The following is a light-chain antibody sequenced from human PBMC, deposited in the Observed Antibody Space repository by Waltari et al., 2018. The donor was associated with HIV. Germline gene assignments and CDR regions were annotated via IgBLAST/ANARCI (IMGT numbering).Light chain of an antibody. J-gene: IGKJ2*01. CDR3: QQYDNLPYT. CDR2: DAS. V-gene: IGKV1-33*01. CDR1: QDISNY. Sequence: DIQMTQSPSSLSASVGDRVTLTCQASQDISNYLNWYQQKPGKAPKLLIYDASNLETGVPSRFSGSGSGTDFTFTISSLQPEDIATYYCQQYDNLPYTFGQGTKREIK.